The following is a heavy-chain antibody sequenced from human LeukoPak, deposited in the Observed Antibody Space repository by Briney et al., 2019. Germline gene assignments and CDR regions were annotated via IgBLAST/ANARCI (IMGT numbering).Heavy chain of an antibody. CDR1: GYTFTSYG. V-gene: IGHV1-18*01. Sequence: GASVKVSCKASGYTFTSYGISWVRQAPGQGLEWMGWISAYNGNTNYAQKLQGRVTMTTDTSTSTAYMELRGLRSDDTAVYYCARALKYQLLYVLGYWGQGTLVTVSS. D-gene: IGHD2-2*02. J-gene: IGHJ4*02. CDR3: ARALKYQLLYVLGY. CDR2: ISAYNGNT.